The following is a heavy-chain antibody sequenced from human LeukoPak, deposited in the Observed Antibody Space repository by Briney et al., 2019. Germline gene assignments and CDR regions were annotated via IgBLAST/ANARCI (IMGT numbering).Heavy chain of an antibody. Sequence: GGSLRLSCAASGFTFSSYWMHWVRQAPGKGLVWVSRINNDGTYTDYADSVKGRFTVSRDNSELYLQMNSLRTDDTAVYYCGRDGNRWQEPLAFWGQGTLVTVSS. CDR3: GRDGNRWQEPLAF. CDR1: GFTFSSYW. J-gene: IGHJ4*02. CDR2: INNDGTYT. V-gene: IGHV3-74*01. D-gene: IGHD1-14*01.